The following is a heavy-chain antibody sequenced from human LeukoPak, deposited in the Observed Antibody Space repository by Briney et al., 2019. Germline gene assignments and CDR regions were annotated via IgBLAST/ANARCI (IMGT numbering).Heavy chain of an antibody. D-gene: IGHD2-2*02. CDR2: IRSKTYGGTT. Sequence: GGSLRLSCTASGFTFGDYAMSWVRQAPGKGLEWVGFIRSKTYGGTTEYAASVKGRFTISRDDSKSIAYLQMNSLKTEDTAVYYCTTIGGYCSSTSCYTSDYWGQGTLVTVSS. CDR1: GFTFGDYA. J-gene: IGHJ4*02. CDR3: TTIGGYCSSTSCYTSDY. V-gene: IGHV3-49*04.